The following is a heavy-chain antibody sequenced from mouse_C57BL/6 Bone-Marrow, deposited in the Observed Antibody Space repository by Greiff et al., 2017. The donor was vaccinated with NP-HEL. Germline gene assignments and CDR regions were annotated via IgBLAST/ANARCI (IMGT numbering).Heavy chain of an antibody. Sequence: QVQLQQSGPELVKPGASVKLSCKASGYTFTSYDINWVKQRPGQGLEWIGWIYPRVGSTKYNEKFKGKATLTVDTSSSTAYMELHSLTSDDSAVYFCARDDGYYAMDYWGQGTSVTVSS. V-gene: IGHV1-85*01. D-gene: IGHD2-3*01. J-gene: IGHJ4*01. CDR3: ARDDGYYAMDY. CDR1: GYTFTSYD. CDR2: IYPRVGST.